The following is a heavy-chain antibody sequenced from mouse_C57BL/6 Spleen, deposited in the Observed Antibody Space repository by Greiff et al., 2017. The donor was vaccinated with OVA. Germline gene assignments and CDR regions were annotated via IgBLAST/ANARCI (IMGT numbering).Heavy chain of an antibody. Sequence: EVQLQESGGGLVKPGGSLKLSCAASGFTFSSYAMSWVRQTPEKRLEWVATISDGGSYTYYPDNVKGRFTISRDNAKNNLYLQMSNLKSEDTAMYYCARYNYDYDSYVDVWGTGTTVTVAS. J-gene: IGHJ1*03. D-gene: IGHD2-4*01. CDR3: ARYNYDYDSYVDV. V-gene: IGHV5-4*01. CDR1: GFTFSSYA. CDR2: ISDGGSYT.